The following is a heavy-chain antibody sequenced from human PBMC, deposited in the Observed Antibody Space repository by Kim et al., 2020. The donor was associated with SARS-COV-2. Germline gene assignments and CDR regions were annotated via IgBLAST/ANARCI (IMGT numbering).Heavy chain of an antibody. CDR2: IYYSGST. D-gene: IGHD6-13*01. J-gene: IGHJ5*02. CDR1: GGSISSSSYY. CDR3: ARRMSKGSSWYNWFDP. Sequence: SETLSLTCTVSGGSISSSSYYWGWIRQPPGKGLEWIGSIYYSGSTYYNPSLKSRVTISVDTSKNQFSLKLSSVTAADTAVYYCARRMSKGSSWYNWFDPWGQGTLVTVSS. V-gene: IGHV4-39*01.